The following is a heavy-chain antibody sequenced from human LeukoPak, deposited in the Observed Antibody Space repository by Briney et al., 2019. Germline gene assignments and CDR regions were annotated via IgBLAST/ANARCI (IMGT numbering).Heavy chain of an antibody. V-gene: IGHV3-48*03. CDR1: GFTFSSYE. D-gene: IGHD5-18*01. CDR2: ISSSGSTI. J-gene: IGHJ4*02. CDR3: ARDGGGYSYGYIDY. Sequence: AGGSLRLSCAASGFTFSSYEMNCVRQAPGKGLEWVSYISSSGSTIYYADSVKGRFTIPRDNAKNSLYLQMNSLRAEDTAVYYCARDGGGYSYGYIDYWGQGTLITVSS.